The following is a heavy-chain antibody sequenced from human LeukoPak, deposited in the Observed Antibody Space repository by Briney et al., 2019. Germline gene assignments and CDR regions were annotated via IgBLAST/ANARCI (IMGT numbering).Heavy chain of an antibody. D-gene: IGHD3-22*01. V-gene: IGHV1-18*01. CDR2: ISAYNGNT. Sequence: GASVKVSCKASGYTFTSYGISWVRQAPGQGLEWMGWISAYNGNTNYAQKLQGRVTMTRDTSTSTVYMELSSLRSEDTAVYYCARDRETDSSVIGYWGQGTLVTVSS. CDR3: ARDRETDSSVIGY. J-gene: IGHJ4*02. CDR1: GYTFTSYG.